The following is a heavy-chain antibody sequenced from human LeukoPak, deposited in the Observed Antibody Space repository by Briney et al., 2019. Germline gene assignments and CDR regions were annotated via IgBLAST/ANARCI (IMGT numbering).Heavy chain of an antibody. V-gene: IGHV3-23*01. CDR2: ISGSGDNT. Sequence: PGGSLRLSCAASGFTSSSYAISWVRQAPGKGLEWVSAISGSGDNTYYADSVRGRFTISRDNSKNTLYLQMNSLRAEDTAVYYCARAHDHLNYVHFQNGGQGTPVTVSS. CDR1: GFTSSSYA. CDR3: ARAHDHLNYVHFQN. J-gene: IGHJ1*01. D-gene: IGHD1-7*01.